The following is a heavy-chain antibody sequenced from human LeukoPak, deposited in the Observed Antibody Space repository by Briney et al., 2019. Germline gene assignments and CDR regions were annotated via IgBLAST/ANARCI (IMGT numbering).Heavy chain of an antibody. J-gene: IGHJ4*02. V-gene: IGHV4-34*01. CDR1: GGSFSGYY. D-gene: IGHD1-7*01. CDR2: INHSGSD. Sequence: SETLSLTCAVYGGSFSGYYLSWIRQPPGKGLEWVGEINHSGSDNYNPSLKSRVNISVDTSKKQFCLKLSSVTAADTAVYYCARGWWKLELRDTYYFDYWGQGILVTVSS. CDR3: ARGWWKLELRDTYYFDY.